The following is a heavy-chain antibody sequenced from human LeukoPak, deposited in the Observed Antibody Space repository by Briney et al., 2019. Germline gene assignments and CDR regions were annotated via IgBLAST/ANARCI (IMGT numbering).Heavy chain of an antibody. Sequence: GASVKVSCKASGGTFSSNAISWVRQAPGQGLEWMGGIIPIFGTANYAQKFQGRVTITADESASTAYMELSSLRSEDTAVYYCARDGGSLEMTQTYYYYYYGMDVWGQGTTVTVSS. J-gene: IGHJ6*02. V-gene: IGHV1-69*13. CDR1: GGTFSSNA. D-gene: IGHD2-15*01. CDR2: IIPIFGTA. CDR3: ARDGGSLEMTQTYYYYYYGMDV.